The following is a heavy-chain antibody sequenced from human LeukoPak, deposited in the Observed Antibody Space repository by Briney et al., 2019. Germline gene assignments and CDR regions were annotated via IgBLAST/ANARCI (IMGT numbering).Heavy chain of an antibody. V-gene: IGHV1-46*01. CDR2: INPSDGAT. Sequence: ASVKVSCKASGYTLTMYYIHWVRQAPGQGLEWMGMINPSDGATTYAQRFQGRVTMTRDMSTTTVYMDLRSLRSEDTAVYFCAREQRGGRSANLGGLFASYYTYYYMDVWGRGTTVTVSS. CDR3: AREQRGGRSANLGGLFASYYTYYYMDV. CDR1: GYTLTMYY. J-gene: IGHJ6*03. D-gene: IGHD3-16*01.